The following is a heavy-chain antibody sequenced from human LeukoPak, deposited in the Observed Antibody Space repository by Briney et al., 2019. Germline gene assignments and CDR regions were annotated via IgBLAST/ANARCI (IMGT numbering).Heavy chain of an antibody. D-gene: IGHD3-22*01. CDR1: GGSISSGDYY. Sequence: SQTLSLTCTVSGGSISSGDYYWSWIRQPPGKGLEWIGYIYYSGSTYYSPSLKSRVTISVDTSKNQFSLKLSSVTAADPAVYYCARGDYYDSSGHNYYFDYWGQGTLVTVSS. CDR2: IYYSGST. V-gene: IGHV4-30-4*01. J-gene: IGHJ4*02. CDR3: ARGDYYDSSGHNYYFDY.